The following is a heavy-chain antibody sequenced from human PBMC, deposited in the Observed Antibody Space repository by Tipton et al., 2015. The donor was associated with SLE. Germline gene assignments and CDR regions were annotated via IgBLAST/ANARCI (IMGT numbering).Heavy chain of an antibody. CDR1: GGSISSHY. V-gene: IGHV4-59*11. J-gene: IGHJ3*02. D-gene: IGHD4-23*01. CDR2: IYYSGST. Sequence: TLSLTCAVYGGSISSHYWSWIRQPPGKGLEWIGYIYYSGSTNYNPSLKSRVTISVDTSKNQFSLKLSSVTAADTAVYYCARDGGPSRDYGGPGAAFDIWGQGTMVTVSS. CDR3: ARDGGPSRDYGGPGAAFDI.